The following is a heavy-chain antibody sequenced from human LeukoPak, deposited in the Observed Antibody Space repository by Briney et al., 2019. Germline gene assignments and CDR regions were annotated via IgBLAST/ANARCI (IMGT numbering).Heavy chain of an antibody. D-gene: IGHD3-10*01. CDR2: IGSRSTSI. J-gene: IGHJ3*02. CDR3: AKDRAYYPGAFDI. Sequence: GGSLRLSCAASGFTFSSHSMNWVRQAPGKGLEWVSSIGSRSTSIYYVDSVKGRFTISRDNAKNTLYLQMNSLRAEDTAVYYCAKDRAYYPGAFDIWGQGTMVTVSS. V-gene: IGHV3-21*04. CDR1: GFTFSSHS.